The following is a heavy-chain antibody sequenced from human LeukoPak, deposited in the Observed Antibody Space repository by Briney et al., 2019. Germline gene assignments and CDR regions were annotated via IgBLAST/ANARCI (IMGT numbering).Heavy chain of an antibody. V-gene: IGHV3-9*01. J-gene: IGHJ4*02. D-gene: IGHD3-10*01. CDR3: AKDRDYGSGSYVDY. Sequence: PGRSLRLSFSAYGHLFVDDPIDTVPQRRAWGLERVSGITWNSGRIDYADSVKGRFTISRDNAKKSLYLQMNSLRTEDTALYYCAKDRDYGSGSYVDYWGQGTLVTVSS. CDR2: ITWNSGRI. CDR1: GHLFVDDP.